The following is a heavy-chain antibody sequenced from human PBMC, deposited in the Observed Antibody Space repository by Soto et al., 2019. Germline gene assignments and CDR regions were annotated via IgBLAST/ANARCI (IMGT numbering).Heavy chain of an antibody. CDR3: AARVGSSPLYYYGVDV. D-gene: IGHD3-10*01. CDR1: GYRFSNYW. J-gene: IGHJ6*02. V-gene: IGHV5-51*01. Sequence: GASLKISCKGSGYRFSNYWIGWVRQMPGKGLEWMGIIDPGDSDTRYSPSFQGQVTISVDKSISTAYLQWSSLKASDTAMYYCAARVGSSPLYYYGVDVWGQGTTVTVS. CDR2: IDPGDSDT.